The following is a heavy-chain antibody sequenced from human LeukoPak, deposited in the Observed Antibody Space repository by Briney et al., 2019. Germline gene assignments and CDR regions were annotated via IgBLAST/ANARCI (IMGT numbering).Heavy chain of an antibody. Sequence: SETLSLTCTVPGDSINSYYWNWIRQPPGKGLEWIGYIYYRGFTNYNPSLKSRVSTSIDTSKKQFSLKLSSVTAADTAVYYCARDSSGWFRKGFDYWGQGTLVTVSS. D-gene: IGHD6-19*01. CDR2: IYYRGFT. CDR3: ARDSSGWFRKGFDY. CDR1: GDSINSYY. J-gene: IGHJ4*02. V-gene: IGHV4-59*12.